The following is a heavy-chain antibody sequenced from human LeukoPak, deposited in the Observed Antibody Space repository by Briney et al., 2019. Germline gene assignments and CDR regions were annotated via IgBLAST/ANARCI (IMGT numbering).Heavy chain of an antibody. CDR1: GFTFSNYN. J-gene: IGHJ4*02. D-gene: IGHD3-16*01. CDR2: IVTSSTSI. Sequence: GGSLRLSCAASGFTFSNYNMNWVRQAPGQGLEWDASIVTSSTSIFYADSVKGRFTISRDNAKNSLFLQMNSLRAEDTAVYYCARGYSYAFYFDYWGQGTLVTLSS. V-gene: IGHV3-21*06. CDR3: ARGYSYAFYFDY.